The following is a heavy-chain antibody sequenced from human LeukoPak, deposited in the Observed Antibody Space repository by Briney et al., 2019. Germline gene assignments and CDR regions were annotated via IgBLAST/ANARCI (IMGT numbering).Heavy chain of an antibody. Sequence: PGGSLRLSCTASGFTFSSYAMSWVRQAPGKGLELVSTMSGSGDSTYDADSVKGRFTVSRDNSKNTLYLQMNSLRAEDTAVYFCANPDSSGFYFSIRFDFWGQGTLVTVSS. D-gene: IGHD3-22*01. J-gene: IGHJ4*02. CDR1: GFTFSSYA. CDR3: ANPDSSGFYFSIRFDF. CDR2: MSGSGDST. V-gene: IGHV3-23*01.